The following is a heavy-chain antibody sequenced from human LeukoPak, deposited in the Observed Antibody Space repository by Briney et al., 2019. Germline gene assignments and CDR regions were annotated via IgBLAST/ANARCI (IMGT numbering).Heavy chain of an antibody. V-gene: IGHV3-30*18. CDR3: AKDQDEYAAGCYFDY. D-gene: IGHD6-13*01. CDR2: ISYDGNDK. J-gene: IGHJ4*02. CDR1: GFTFSSYG. Sequence: GGSLRLSCAASGFTFSSYGMHWVRQAPGKGLEWVAVISYDGNDKYYGDSVKGRFTISRDNSKKTLYLQMNSLRAEDTAVYYCAKDQDEYAAGCYFDYWGQGTLVTVSS.